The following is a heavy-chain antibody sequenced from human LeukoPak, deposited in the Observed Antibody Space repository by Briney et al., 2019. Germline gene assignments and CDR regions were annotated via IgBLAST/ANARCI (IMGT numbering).Heavy chain of an antibody. CDR1: GFTFRGHS. CDR2: ISSDGSGK. D-gene: IGHD5-24*01. J-gene: IGHJ4*02. V-gene: IGHV3-7*01. Sequence: PGGSLRLSSVASGFTFRGHSMYCVRQAPGQGMEWVANISSDGSGKYHVDSVQGRFTISRDNAKNSLYLQMNSLRAEDTAVYYCERDSTGLQKWRQGTLVTVSS. CDR3: ERDSTGLQK.